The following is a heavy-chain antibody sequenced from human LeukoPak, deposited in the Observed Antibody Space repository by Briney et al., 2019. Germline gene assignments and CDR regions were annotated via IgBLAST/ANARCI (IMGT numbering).Heavy chain of an antibody. V-gene: IGHV3-23*01. D-gene: IGHD3-22*01. CDR3: AKEAPRIVVVIKPHFDY. CDR2: ISGSGGST. Sequence: GGSLRLSCAASGVTFSSYAMSWVRQAPGKGLEWVSAISGSGGSTYYADSVKGRFTISRDNSKNTLYLQMNSLRAEDTAVYYCAKEAPRIVVVIKPHFDYWGQGTLVTVSS. CDR1: GVTFSSYA. J-gene: IGHJ4*02.